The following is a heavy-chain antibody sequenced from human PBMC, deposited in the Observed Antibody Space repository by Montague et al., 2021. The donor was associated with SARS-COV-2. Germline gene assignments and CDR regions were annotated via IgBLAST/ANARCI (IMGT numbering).Heavy chain of an antibody. CDR1: GFTFSDYA. Sequence: SISLDASGFTFSDYAMAWVRQAPGKGLEWVSILSTTGGSTYYADSVKGRFIISRDNSKNALYLRMNSLRAEDTARYYCAKDGSVASTGYFDSWGQGTLVTVSS. J-gene: IGHJ4*02. V-gene: IGHV3-23*01. D-gene: IGHD4-23*01. CDR3: AKDGSVASTGYFDS. CDR2: LSTTGGST.